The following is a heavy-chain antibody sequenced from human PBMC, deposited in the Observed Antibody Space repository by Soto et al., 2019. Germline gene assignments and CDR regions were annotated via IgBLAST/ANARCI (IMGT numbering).Heavy chain of an antibody. V-gene: IGHV1-18*04. Sequence: ASVKVSCKASGYTFTSYGISWVRQAPGQGLEWMGWISAYNGNTNYAQKLQGRVTMTTDTSTSTAYMELSSLRSDDTAVYYCARSLEYSSSWYSGTPTPAVDYWGQGTLVTVSS. CDR2: ISAYNGNT. CDR1: GYTFTSYG. D-gene: IGHD6-13*01. CDR3: ARSLEYSSSWYSGTPTPAVDY. J-gene: IGHJ4*02.